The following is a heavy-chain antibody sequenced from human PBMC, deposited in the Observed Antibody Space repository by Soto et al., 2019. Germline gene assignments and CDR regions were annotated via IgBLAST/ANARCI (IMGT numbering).Heavy chain of an antibody. J-gene: IGHJ6*02. D-gene: IGHD6-19*01. CDR3: AKALLSSSGWYAYYYYGMDG. V-gene: IGHV3-30*18. Sequence: QVQLVESGGGVVQPGRSLRLSCAASGFTFSSYGMNWVRQAPGQGLEWVAVISSDGSNKYYADSVKGRFTIYRDNSKNTLYRQMNSLRAEDTDVYYCAKALLSSSGWYAYYYYGMDGWGQGTTVAVSS. CDR1: GFTFSSYG. CDR2: ISSDGSNK.